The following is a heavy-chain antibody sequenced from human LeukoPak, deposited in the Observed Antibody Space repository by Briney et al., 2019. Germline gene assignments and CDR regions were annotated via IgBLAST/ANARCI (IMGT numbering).Heavy chain of an antibody. CDR1: GGSFSGYY. D-gene: IGHD6-13*01. CDR3: ARGKDSSSWYDRRNWFDP. V-gene: IGHV4-34*01. J-gene: IGHJ5*02. CDR2: INHSGST. Sequence: ETLSLTCAVYGGSFSGYYWSWIRQPPGKGLEWIGEINHSGSTNYNPSLKSRVTISVDTSKNQFSLKLSSVTAADTAVYYCARGKDSSSWYDRRNWFDPWGQGTLVTVSP.